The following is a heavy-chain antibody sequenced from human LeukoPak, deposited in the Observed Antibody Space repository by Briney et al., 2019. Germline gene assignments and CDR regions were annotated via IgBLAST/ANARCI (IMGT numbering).Heavy chain of an antibody. Sequence: PGASVKVSCKASGYTFTGYYMHWVRQAPGQGLEWMGWINPNSGGTNYAQKFQGRVTMTRDTSISTAYMELSRLRFDDTAVYYCARAGRRRSHDAFDIWGQGTMVTVSS. J-gene: IGHJ3*02. V-gene: IGHV1-2*02. CDR3: ARAGRRRSHDAFDI. D-gene: IGHD4-17*01. CDR2: INPNSGGT. CDR1: GYTFTGYY.